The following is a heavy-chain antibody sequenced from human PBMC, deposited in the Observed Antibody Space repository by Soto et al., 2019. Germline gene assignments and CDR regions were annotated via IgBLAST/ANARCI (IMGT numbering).Heavy chain of an antibody. CDR2: IYPGDSDT. D-gene: IGHD2-21*01. CDR3: ARQKLWMATINNDAFDV. V-gene: IGHV5-51*01. CDR1: GYTFNTYW. Sequence: GESLKISCKGSGYTFNTYWIGWVGQMPGKGLEWMGFIYPGDSDTTYSPSSQGQVTISVDKSISTAYLQWSSLKVSDTAMYYCARQKLWMATINNDAFDVWGQGTKVTVS. J-gene: IGHJ3*01.